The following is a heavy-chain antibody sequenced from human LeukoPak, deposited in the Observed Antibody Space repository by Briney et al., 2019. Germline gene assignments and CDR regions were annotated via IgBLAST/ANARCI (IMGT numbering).Heavy chain of an antibody. CDR1: GFTFSSYS. J-gene: IGHJ6*03. CDR2: ISSSSSTI. CDR3: ARFPPALCYYYYMDV. Sequence: PGGTLRLSCAASGFTFSSYSMNWVRQAPGKGLEWVSYISSSSSTIYYADSVKGRFTISRDNAKNSLYLQMNSLRAEDTAVYYCARFPPALCYYYYMDVWGKGTTVTVSS. V-gene: IGHV3-48*01.